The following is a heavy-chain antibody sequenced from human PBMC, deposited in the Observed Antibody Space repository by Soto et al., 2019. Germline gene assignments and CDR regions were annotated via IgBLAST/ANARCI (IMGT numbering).Heavy chain of an antibody. Sequence: GESLKISCKGSGYSFASYWVAWVRQMPEKGLEWIGTIYPADSDTKYSPAFRGQVTISADTSVSTAYLQWRSLEATDSAIYYCARYSGSYRHYLDIRGQGTLVAVSS. CDR2: IYPADSDT. CDR3: ARYSGSYRHYLDI. V-gene: IGHV5-51*01. CDR1: GYSFASYW. J-gene: IGHJ4*02. D-gene: IGHD1-26*01.